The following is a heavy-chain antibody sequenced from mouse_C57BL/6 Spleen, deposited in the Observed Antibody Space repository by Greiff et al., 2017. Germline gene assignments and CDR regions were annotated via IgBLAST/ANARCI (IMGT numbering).Heavy chain of an antibody. Sequence: VQLQQSGAELVKPGACVTMSCNASGYTFTTYPIEWMNQNHGKSLEWIGNFHPYNDDTKYTEMIKGKATLTVEKSYSTVYLELSRLTSDDSDVDYCARRGLLRAMEYWGQGTSVTVSS. D-gene: IGHD1-1*01. J-gene: IGHJ4*01. V-gene: IGHV1-47*01. CDR2: FHPYNDDT. CDR1: GYTFTTYP. CDR3: ARRGLLRAMEY.